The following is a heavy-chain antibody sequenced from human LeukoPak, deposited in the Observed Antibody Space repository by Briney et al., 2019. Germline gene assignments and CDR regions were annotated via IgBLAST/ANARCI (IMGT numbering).Heavy chain of an antibody. Sequence: AASVKVSCKASGYTFTSYAMNWVRQAPGQGLEWMGWINTNTGNPTYAQGFTGRFVFSLDTSVSTAYLQISSLKAEDTAVYYCARDPPLLLWFGELNYWGQGTLVTVSS. CDR2: INTNTGNP. V-gene: IGHV7-4-1*02. J-gene: IGHJ4*02. CDR3: ARDPPLLLWFGELNY. D-gene: IGHD3-10*01. CDR1: GYTFTSYA.